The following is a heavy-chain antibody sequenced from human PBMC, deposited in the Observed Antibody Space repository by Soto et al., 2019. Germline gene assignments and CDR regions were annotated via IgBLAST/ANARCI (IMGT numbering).Heavy chain of an antibody. D-gene: IGHD5-18*01. V-gene: IGHV4-59*01. CDR1: GGSISNYY. J-gene: IGHJ5*02. CDR2: IFYTGNT. Sequence: SETLSLTCTVSGGSISNYYWSWIRQPPGKGLEWIGHIFYTGNTNYNPALESRVTISVDTSKNQFSLKLSSVTAADTAFYYCARDSGYNYGYFRWFDPWGQGTLVTISS. CDR3: ARDSGYNYGYFRWFDP.